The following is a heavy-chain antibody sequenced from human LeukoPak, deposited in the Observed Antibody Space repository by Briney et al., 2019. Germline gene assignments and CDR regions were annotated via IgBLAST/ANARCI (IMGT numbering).Heavy chain of an antibody. D-gene: IGHD3-3*01. Sequence: AGGSLRLSCGASGFTFTTHWIHWVRQAPGKGLEWVSVISGSGGTYYADSVKGRFTISRDNAKNSLYLQMNSLRAEDTAVYYCARDSVLRAIFGVARSVYMDVWGKGTTVTVSS. CDR1: GFTFTTHW. CDR2: ISGSGGT. CDR3: ARDSVLRAIFGVARSVYMDV. J-gene: IGHJ6*03. V-gene: IGHV3-69-1*01.